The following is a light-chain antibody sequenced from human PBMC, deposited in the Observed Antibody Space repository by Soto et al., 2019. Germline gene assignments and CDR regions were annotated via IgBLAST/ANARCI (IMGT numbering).Light chain of an antibody. Sequence: QSVLTQPPSASGTPGRRVVISCSGSSSNIGSNTVNWYQQLPGTAPKLLIYTNNHRPSGVPDRFSGSKSGTSASLAIRGLQSDDEADYYCAAWDDSLNGYVFATGTKVTVL. CDR2: TNN. CDR1: SSNIGSNT. J-gene: IGLJ1*01. CDR3: AAWDDSLNGYV. V-gene: IGLV1-44*01.